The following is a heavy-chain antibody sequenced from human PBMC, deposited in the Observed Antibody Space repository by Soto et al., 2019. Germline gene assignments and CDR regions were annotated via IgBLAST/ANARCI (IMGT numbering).Heavy chain of an antibody. CDR1: GFTFSSYS. CDR3: VGDTRWGPFDY. D-gene: IGHD3-16*01. V-gene: IGHV3-48*01. Sequence: GGSLRLSCAASGFTFSSYSMNWVRQAPGKGLEWVSYISSSSSTIYYADSVKGRFTISRDNAKNSLYLQMNSLRAEDAAVYFCVGDTRWGPFDYWGQGTLVTVSS. CDR2: ISSSSSTI. J-gene: IGHJ4*02.